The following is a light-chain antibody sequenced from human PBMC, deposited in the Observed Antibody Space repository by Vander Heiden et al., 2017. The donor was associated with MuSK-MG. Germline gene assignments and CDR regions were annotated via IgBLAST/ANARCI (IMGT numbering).Light chain of an antibody. J-gene: IGKJ1*01. V-gene: IGKV3-15*01. CDR2: ETS. CDR3: QQDNNWPRT. CDR1: QSVSGN. Sequence: EIVMTQSPATLSVSPGERATLSCRASQSVSGNLAWFQQKPGQAPKLLIYETSTRATGIPASFSGSGSGTEFTLTISSLQSEDFAVYYCQQDNNWPRTFGQGTQVEIK.